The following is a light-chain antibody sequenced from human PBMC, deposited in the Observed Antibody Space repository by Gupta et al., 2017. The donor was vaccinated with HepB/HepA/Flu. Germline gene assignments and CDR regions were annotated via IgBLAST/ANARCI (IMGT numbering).Light chain of an antibody. CDR3: SSETSISNLVV. CDR1: SSDVGGYKY. Sequence: QSALTQPASVSGSPGQSITISCTGTSSDVGGYKYVSWYQQHTGKAPKLMIYDVSNRTSGVANRFSGTKSDNTASMTIAGLQAEEEADYYCSSETSISNLVVFGGGTKLTVL. V-gene: IGLV2-14*01. CDR2: DVS. J-gene: IGLJ2*01.